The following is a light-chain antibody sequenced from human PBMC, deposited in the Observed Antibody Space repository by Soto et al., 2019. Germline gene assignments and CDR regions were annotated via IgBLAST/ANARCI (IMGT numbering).Light chain of an antibody. CDR3: HQYNSWPPGT. Sequence: EVVMTESPATLSVSPGERATLSCRAAQSIRSPLAWYQHKPGQAPRLLIYGASTRATAIPARFSGSGSGTEFTLTISSLQSEDFALYYCHQYNSWPPGTFGQGTKVDIK. V-gene: IGKV3-15*01. J-gene: IGKJ2*01. CDR1: QSIRSP. CDR2: GAS.